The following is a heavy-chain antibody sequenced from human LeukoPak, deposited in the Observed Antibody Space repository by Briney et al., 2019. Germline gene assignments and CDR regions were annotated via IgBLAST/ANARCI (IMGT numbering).Heavy chain of an antibody. J-gene: IGHJ5*02. Sequence: GGSLRLSCAASGFTFNNYWMHWVRQAPGKGLVWVSRINTDGSITTYADSVEGRFSGSRDNAKNTLYLQMNSLRVEDTGVYYCARGYSRSWFDPWGQGTVVTVSS. D-gene: IGHD1-14*01. CDR2: INTDGSIT. V-gene: IGHV3-74*03. CDR1: GFTFNNYW. CDR3: ARGYSRSWFDP.